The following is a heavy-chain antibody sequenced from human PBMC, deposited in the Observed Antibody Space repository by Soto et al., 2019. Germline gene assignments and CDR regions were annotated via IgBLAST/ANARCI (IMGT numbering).Heavy chain of an antibody. J-gene: IGHJ6*02. Sequence: EVQLVESGGDLVQPGRSLRLSCAASGFSFGDYAMHWVRQAPGKGLEWVSGISWKSASIGYADSVKGRFTISRDKAKNSLYLQMTSLSAEDTDLEHCAKSRCGTANGLDVWGQGTTVTVSS. D-gene: IGHD2-21*02. V-gene: IGHV3-9*01. CDR1: GFSFGDYA. CDR2: ISWKSASI. CDR3: AKSRCGTANGLDV.